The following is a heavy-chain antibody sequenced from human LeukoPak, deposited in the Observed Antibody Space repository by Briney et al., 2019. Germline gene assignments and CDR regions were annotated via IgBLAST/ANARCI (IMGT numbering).Heavy chain of an antibody. CDR3: AKERQTGDYFTSDF. Sequence: GGSLRLSCAASGFSFSTYTMNWVRQAPGKGLEWVSAINGRGDSAFYADSVKGQFTISRDNSKSTVYLQMNSLRADDTAVYYCAKERQTGDYFTSDFWGQGTLVTVSS. CDR2: INGRGDSA. CDR1: GFSFSTYT. V-gene: IGHV3-23*01. J-gene: IGHJ4*02. D-gene: IGHD4-17*01.